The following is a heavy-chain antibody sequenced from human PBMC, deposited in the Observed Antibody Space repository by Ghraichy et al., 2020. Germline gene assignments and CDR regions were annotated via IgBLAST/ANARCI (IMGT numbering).Heavy chain of an antibody. CDR3: ARGRTFYYDSRGYFPFDR. J-gene: IGHJ5*02. CDR2: MYGGGGS. V-gene: IGHV3-53*04. CDR1: GFVVGSNY. Sequence: GGSLRLSCEASGFVVGSNYMTWVRQAPGKGLEWVALMYGGGGSYYADSVRGRFTISRHNSKNTLYLQLDSLREDDTAVYYCARGRTFYYDSRGYFPFDRWGQGTLVTVSS. D-gene: IGHD3-22*01.